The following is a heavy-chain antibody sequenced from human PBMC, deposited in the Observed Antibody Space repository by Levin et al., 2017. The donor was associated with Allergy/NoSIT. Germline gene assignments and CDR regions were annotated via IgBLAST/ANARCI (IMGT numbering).Heavy chain of an antibody. J-gene: IGHJ2*01. CDR2: ISSSSSFI. CDR3: ARRGYYDSSGNWYFDL. V-gene: IGHV3-21*01. D-gene: IGHD3-22*01. Sequence: GESLKISCAASGFTFSNYDMNWVRQAPGKGLEWVSSISSSSSFIYYADSVRGRFTISRDNAKNSLYLQMNSLRAEDTAVYFCARRGYYDSSGNWYFDLWGRGTLVTVSS. CDR1: GFTFSNYD.